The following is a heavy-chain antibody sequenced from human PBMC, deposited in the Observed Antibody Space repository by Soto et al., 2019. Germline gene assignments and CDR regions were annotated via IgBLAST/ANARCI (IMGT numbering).Heavy chain of an antibody. D-gene: IGHD6-13*01. Sequence: ASVKVSCKASGGTFSSCAMSWVRQAPGQGLEWMGGIIPIFGTANYAQKFQGRVTITADESTSTAYMELSSLRSEDTAVYYCARGGWGGIAARSTGMDVWGQGITVTVSS. V-gene: IGHV1-69*13. CDR2: IIPIFGTA. CDR1: GGTFSSCA. J-gene: IGHJ6*02. CDR3: ARGGWGGIAARSTGMDV.